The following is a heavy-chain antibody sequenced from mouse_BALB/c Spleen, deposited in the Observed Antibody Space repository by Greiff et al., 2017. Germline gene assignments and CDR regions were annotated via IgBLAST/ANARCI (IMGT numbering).Heavy chain of an antibody. CDR2: INPGSGGT. V-gene: IGHV1-54*01. J-gene: IGHJ2*01. CDR1: GYAFTNYM. D-gene: IGHD2-2*01. Sequence: VKLMESGAELVRPGTSVKVSCKASGYAFTNYMIEWVKQRPGQGLEWIGVINPGSGGTNYNEKFKGKATLTADKSSSTAYMQLSSLTSDDSAVYFCARGGYDDYWGQGTTLTVSS. CDR3: ARGGYDDY.